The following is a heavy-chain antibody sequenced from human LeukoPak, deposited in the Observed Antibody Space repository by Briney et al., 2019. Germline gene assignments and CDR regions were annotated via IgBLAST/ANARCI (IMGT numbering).Heavy chain of an antibody. J-gene: IGHJ4*02. CDR3: ARAYCSGGSCYPNY. D-gene: IGHD2-15*01. CDR1: GGSISSYY. V-gene: IGHV4-59*01. Sequence: SETLSLTCTVSGGSISSYYWSWIRQPPGKGLEWIGYIYYSESTNYNPSLKSRVTISVDTSKNQFSLKLSSVTAADTAVYYCARAYCSGGSCYPNYWGQGTLVTVSS. CDR2: IYYSEST.